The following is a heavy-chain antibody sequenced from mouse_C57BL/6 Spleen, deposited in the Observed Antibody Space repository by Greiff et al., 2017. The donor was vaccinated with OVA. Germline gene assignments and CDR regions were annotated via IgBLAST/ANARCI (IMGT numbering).Heavy chain of an antibody. V-gene: IGHV2-2*01. CDR2: IWRGGST. CDR3: ARNGGSSSLYAMDY. CDR1: GFSLTSYG. Sequence: VKLVESGPGLVQPSQSLSITCTVSGFSLTSYGVHWVRQSPGKGLEWLGVIWRGGSTDYNAAFISRLSISKDNSKSQVFFKMNSLQADDTAIYYCARNGGSSSLYAMDYWGQGTSVTVSS. J-gene: IGHJ4*01. D-gene: IGHD1-1*01.